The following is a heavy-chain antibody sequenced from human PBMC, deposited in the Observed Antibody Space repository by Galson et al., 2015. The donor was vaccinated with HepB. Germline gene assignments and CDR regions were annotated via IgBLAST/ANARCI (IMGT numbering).Heavy chain of an antibody. D-gene: IGHD7-27*01. J-gene: IGHJ4*02. Sequence: SLRLSCAASGFTFSSYGVHWVRQAPGKGLEWVAVIWYDGSNKYYADSVKGRFTISRDNSKNTLYLQMNSLRAEDTAVYYCASDHRAGEVVDYWGQGTLVTVSS. CDR3: ASDHRAGEVVDY. V-gene: IGHV3-33*08. CDR1: GFTFSSYG. CDR2: IWYDGSNK.